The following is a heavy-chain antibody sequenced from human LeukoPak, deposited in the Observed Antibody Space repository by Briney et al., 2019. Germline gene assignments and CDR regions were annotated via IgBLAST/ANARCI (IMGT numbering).Heavy chain of an antibody. D-gene: IGHD7-27*01. J-gene: IGHJ4*02. CDR2: IRGSGSGSGSGM. CDR3: ARDNNWGFDF. CDR1: GFVFSDYS. V-gene: IGHV3-48*04. Sequence: GGSLRLSCAASGFVFSDYSMNWVRQAPGKGLEWVSNIRGSGSGSGSGMYYADSVKGRFTISRDNAKNSLYLQMSSLRGEDTAFYYCARDNNWGFDFWGQGALVTVSS.